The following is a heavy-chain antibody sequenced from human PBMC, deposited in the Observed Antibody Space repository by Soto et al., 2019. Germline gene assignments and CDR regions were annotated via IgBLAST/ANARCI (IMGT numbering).Heavy chain of an antibody. Sequence: EVQLLGSGGGLVQPGGSLRLSCAASGFTFSSYAMSWVRQAPGKGLEWVSGISGSGVSTHYADSVKGRFTISRDNSKNTLYLQMNSRRAEDTAVYYCSKEVGYSSGYDYFDYWGQGTLVTVSS. CDR2: ISGSGVST. J-gene: IGHJ4*02. CDR1: GFTFSSYA. D-gene: IGHD6-19*01. CDR3: SKEVGYSSGYDYFDY. V-gene: IGHV3-23*01.